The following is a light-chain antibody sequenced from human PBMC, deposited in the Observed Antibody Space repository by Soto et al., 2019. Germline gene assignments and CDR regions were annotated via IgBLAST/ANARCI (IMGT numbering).Light chain of an antibody. V-gene: IGKV3-20*01. Sequence: EIVLTQSPGTLSWSPIEVATLSFMASQSVSADYLAWYQLKPDQAPRLLMYGSSSRATGIPDRFSGSGSGTDFTLTITRLEPEDFAVYYCQQYVTSSPRTFGQGTKVDI. CDR1: QSVSADY. CDR2: GSS. J-gene: IGKJ1*01. CDR3: QQYVTSSPRT.